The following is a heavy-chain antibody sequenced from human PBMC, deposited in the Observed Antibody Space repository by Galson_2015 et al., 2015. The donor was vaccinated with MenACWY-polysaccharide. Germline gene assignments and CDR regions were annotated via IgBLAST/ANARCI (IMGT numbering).Heavy chain of an antibody. D-gene: IGHD1-1*01. CDR1: GFTFSSYG. V-gene: IGHV3-33*01. CDR2: IWYDGSNK. Sequence: SLRLSCAASGFTFSSYGMHWVRQAPGKGLEWVAVIWYDGSNKYYADSVKGRFTISRDNSKNTLYLQMNSLRAEDTAVYYCARECFIRTTGTSMDVWGQGTTVTVSS. J-gene: IGHJ6*02. CDR3: ARECFIRTTGTSMDV.